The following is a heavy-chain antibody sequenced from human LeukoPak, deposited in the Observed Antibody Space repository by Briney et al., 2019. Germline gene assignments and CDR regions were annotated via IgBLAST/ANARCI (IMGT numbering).Heavy chain of an antibody. D-gene: IGHD3-3*01. CDR1: GFTFSSYG. CDR3: ARVPDGNDFWSGYYLDY. J-gene: IGHJ4*02. Sequence: GGSLRLSCAASGFTFSSYGMHWVRQAPGKGLEWVAFIRYDGSNKYYADSVKGRFTISRDKSKNTLYLQMNSLRAEDTAVYYCARVPDGNDFWSGYYLDYWGQGTLVTVSS. CDR2: IRYDGSNK. V-gene: IGHV3-30*02.